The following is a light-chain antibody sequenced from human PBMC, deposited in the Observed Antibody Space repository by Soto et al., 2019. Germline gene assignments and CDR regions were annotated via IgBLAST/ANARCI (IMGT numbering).Light chain of an antibody. CDR3: QKYNSAPLT. V-gene: IGKV1-27*01. J-gene: IGKJ4*01. CDR1: QGMCVY. CDR2: AAS. Sequence: DIQMTQSPSSLSASLGDRVTITCRASQGMCVYLAWFQPKPGKVPKLLIYAASPLQSGVPFRIRGSGSGTDFTLTISSLQPEDFATYYCQKYNSAPLTFGGGTKVEIK.